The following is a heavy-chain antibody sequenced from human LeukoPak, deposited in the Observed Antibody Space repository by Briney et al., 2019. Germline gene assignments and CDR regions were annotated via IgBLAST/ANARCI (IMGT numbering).Heavy chain of an antibody. CDR3: ARRLADKQQLVPWDYYYMDV. CDR1: GGTFISYA. Sequence: ASVKVSCKASGGTFISYAISWVRQAPGQGLEWMGGIIPIFGTANYAQKFQGRVTITTDESTSTAYMELSSLRSEDTAVYYCARRLADKQQLVPWDYYYMDVWGKGTTVTVSS. D-gene: IGHD6-13*01. J-gene: IGHJ6*03. V-gene: IGHV1-69*05. CDR2: IIPIFGTA.